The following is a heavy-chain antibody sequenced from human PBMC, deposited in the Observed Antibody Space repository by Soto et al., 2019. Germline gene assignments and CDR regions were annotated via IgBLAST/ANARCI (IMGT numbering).Heavy chain of an antibody. J-gene: IGHJ4*02. D-gene: IGHD1-26*01. Sequence: ASLKVSCKTPGYNFFGFHIHWVRQAPGQGLEWMGGITPGNGDTNYAQPFQGRVTLTRDTSIDTAYMDLSGLKSDDTAVYYCARERIAGPFDNWGQGTLVTVSS. CDR1: GYNFFGFH. V-gene: IGHV1-2*02. CDR2: ITPGNGDT. CDR3: ARERIAGPFDN.